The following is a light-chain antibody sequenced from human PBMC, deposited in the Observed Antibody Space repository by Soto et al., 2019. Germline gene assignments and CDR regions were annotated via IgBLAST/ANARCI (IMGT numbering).Light chain of an antibody. CDR2: DTS. CDR1: QSISKY. V-gene: IGKV3-11*01. J-gene: IGKJ3*01. Sequence: EIVLTQSPATLSLSPGEGATLSCRASQSISKYLVWYRQKPGQAPRVLIYDTSNRATGIPARFSGTGSGTDFTLTISSLEPEDFAVYYCQQRSDWPVTFGPGTKVDIK. CDR3: QQRSDWPVT.